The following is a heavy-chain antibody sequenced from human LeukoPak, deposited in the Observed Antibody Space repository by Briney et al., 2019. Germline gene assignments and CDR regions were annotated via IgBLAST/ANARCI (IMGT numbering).Heavy chain of an antibody. CDR2: MNPNSGNT. CDR1: GYTFTSYD. D-gene: IGHD3-22*01. Sequence: ASVKVSCKASGYTFTSYDINWVRQATGQGLEWMGWMNPNSGNTGYAQKFQGRVPMTRNTSISTAYMELSSLRSEDTAVYYCARGAPDYYDSSGYNFDYWGQGTLVTVSS. CDR3: ARGAPDYYDSSGYNFDY. J-gene: IGHJ4*02. V-gene: IGHV1-8*01.